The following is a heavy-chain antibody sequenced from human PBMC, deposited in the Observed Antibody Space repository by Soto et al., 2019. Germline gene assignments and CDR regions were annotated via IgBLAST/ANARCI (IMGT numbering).Heavy chain of an antibody. CDR2: TKDKANSYTT. CDR1: GFAFSDRY. CDR3: TIEGAYPGPDFDY. Sequence: GGSLRLSCAASGFAFSDRYMDWFRQAPGKGLEWVGRTKDKANSYTTEYAASVKGRFTISRDDSRNSVYLQMNSLKTDDTAVYYCTIEGAYPGPDFDYWGQGTLVTVSS. D-gene: IGHD3-16*01. J-gene: IGHJ4*02. V-gene: IGHV3-72*01.